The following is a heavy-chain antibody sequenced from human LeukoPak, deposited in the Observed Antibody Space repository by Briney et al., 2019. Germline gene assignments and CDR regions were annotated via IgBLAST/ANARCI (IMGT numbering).Heavy chain of an antibody. CDR2: ISYDGSNK. CDR3: ARVRFDP. CDR1: GFTFSSYA. V-gene: IGHV3-30-3*01. J-gene: IGHJ5*02. Sequence: GSLRLSCAASGFTFSSYAMHWVRQAPGKGLEWVAVISYDGSNKYYADSVKGRFTISRDNSKNTLYLQMNSLRAEDTAVYYCARVRFDPWGQGTLVTVSS.